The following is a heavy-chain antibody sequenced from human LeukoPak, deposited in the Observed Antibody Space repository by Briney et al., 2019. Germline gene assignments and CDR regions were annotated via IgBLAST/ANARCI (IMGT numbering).Heavy chain of an antibody. CDR3: VRGFCRGDSCYSAEYFQH. CDR1: GDSIGSYY. CDR2: AYYTGTT. V-gene: IGHV4-59*12. Sequence: SETLSLTCTVSGDSIGSYYWTWIRQPPGKGLEWIAYAYYTGTTNYNPSLRSRVTISVDTSKNQFSLKLTSVTAADTSVYYCVRGFCRGDSCYSAEYFQHWGQGTLVTVSS. D-gene: IGHD2-15*01. J-gene: IGHJ1*01.